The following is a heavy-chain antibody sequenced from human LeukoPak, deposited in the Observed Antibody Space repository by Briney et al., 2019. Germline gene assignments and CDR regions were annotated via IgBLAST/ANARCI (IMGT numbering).Heavy chain of an antibody. Sequence: GGSLRLSCAASGFTFSTYAMTWVRQSPGKVLEWVSDISDSGGRKYYADSVKGRFTFSSDNSKNTLYLQMNSLRAEDTAVYYCAKLYNDYGDENFDYWGQGTLVTVSS. CDR2: ISDSGGRK. J-gene: IGHJ4*02. CDR3: AKLYNDYGDENFDY. D-gene: IGHD4-17*01. V-gene: IGHV3-23*01. CDR1: GFTFSTYA.